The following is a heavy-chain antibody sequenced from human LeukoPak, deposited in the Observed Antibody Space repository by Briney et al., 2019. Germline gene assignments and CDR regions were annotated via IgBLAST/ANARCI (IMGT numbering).Heavy chain of an antibody. CDR3: ARGIEASYYDFWSGYYTGGIEYFQH. CDR2: INPSGGST. CDR1: GYTFTSYY. D-gene: IGHD3-3*01. V-gene: IGHV1-46*01. J-gene: IGHJ1*01. Sequence: ASVKVSCKASGYTFTSYYMHWVRQAPGQGLEGMGIINPSGGSTSYAQKFQGRVTMTTDTSTSTAYMELRSLRSDDTAVYYCARGIEASYYDFWSGYYTGGIEYFQHWGQGTLVTVSS.